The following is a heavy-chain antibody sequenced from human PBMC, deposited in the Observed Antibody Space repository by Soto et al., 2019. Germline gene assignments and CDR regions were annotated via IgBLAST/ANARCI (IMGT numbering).Heavy chain of an antibody. CDR2: ISAYTGNT. D-gene: IGHD1-26*01. CDR3: ALGGPISGSYWGGDY. Sequence: QVQLVQSGAEVKKPGASAKVSCKASGYTFSSSDISWVRQAPGQGLEWMGWISAYTGNTNYAQRLQGRLTMTTDTTTNTAYMALRSLRTDDAAVYYCALGGPISGSYWGGDYWGQGTLVTVSS. V-gene: IGHV1-18*01. CDR1: GYTFSSSD. J-gene: IGHJ4*02.